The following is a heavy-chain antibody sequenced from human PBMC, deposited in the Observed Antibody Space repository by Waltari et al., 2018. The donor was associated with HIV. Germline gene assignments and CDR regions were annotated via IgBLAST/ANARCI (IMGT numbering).Heavy chain of an antibody. CDR3: AKGGDCVGASCYPNTVPDY. CDR1: GGSITSYIYY. D-gene: IGHD2-15*01. Sequence: QLQLQESGPGLVKPSETLSLTCTVSGGSITSYIYYWGWVRQPPGKGLEWIASIYYDGRTYYNPSLKSRVTISVDTSKNHFSLRLSSVTAADTAVYYCAKGGDCVGASCYPNTVPDYWGQGTLVTVSS. V-gene: IGHV4-39*02. J-gene: IGHJ4*02. CDR2: IYYDGRT.